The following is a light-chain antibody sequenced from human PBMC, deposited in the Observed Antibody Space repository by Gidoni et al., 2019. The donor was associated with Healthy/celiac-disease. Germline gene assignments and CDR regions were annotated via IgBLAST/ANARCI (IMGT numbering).Light chain of an antibody. CDR2: GAS. Sequence: VLTQSPGTLSLSPGERATLSCRASQRVSSSYLAWYQQKPGQAPRLLIYGASSRATGIPDRFSVSGSGTDFTLTISRLEPEDFAVYYCQQYGSSPLTFGGGTKVEIK. CDR3: QQYGSSPLT. J-gene: IGKJ4*01. V-gene: IGKV3-20*01. CDR1: QRVSSSY.